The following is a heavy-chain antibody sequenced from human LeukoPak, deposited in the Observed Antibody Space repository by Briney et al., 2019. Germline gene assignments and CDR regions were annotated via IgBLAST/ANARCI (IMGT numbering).Heavy chain of an antibody. CDR1: GFTFSSYW. J-gene: IGHJ4*02. V-gene: IGHV3-7*01. D-gene: IGHD6-6*01. CDR2: IKQDGNEK. Sequence: GGSLRLSCAASGFTFSSYWMSWVRQAPGKGLEWVANIKQDGNEKYYVDSVKGRFTISRDNAKNSLYLQMNSLRAEDTAVYYCARAYSSSSGRALDYWGQGTLVTVSS. CDR3: ARAYSSSSGRALDY.